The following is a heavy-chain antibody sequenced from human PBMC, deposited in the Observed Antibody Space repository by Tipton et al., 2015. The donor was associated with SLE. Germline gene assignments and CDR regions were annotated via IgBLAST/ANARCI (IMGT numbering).Heavy chain of an antibody. CDR1: GYSISSGYY. D-gene: IGHD6-19*01. CDR3: ASRGLGRLYFDY. V-gene: IGHV4-38-2*02. CDR2: IYHSGST. Sequence: TLSLTCNVSGYSISSGYYWGWIRQPPGKGLEWIGSIYHSGSTYYNPSLKSRVTISVDTSKNQFSLKLSSVTAADTAVYYCASRGLGRLYFDYWGQGTLVTVSS. J-gene: IGHJ4*02.